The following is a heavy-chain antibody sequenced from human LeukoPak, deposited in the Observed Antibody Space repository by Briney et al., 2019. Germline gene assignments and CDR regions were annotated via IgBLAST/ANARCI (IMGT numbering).Heavy chain of an antibody. D-gene: IGHD3-10*01. CDR2: IYYSGST. J-gene: IGHJ5*02. V-gene: IGHV4-61*01. CDR3: ARDHDYGSGNWFDP. Sequence: SETLSLTCTVSGGSISSSTYYWSWIRQPPGKGLEWIGYIYYSGSTNYNPSLKSRVTISVDTSKNQFSLKLSSVTAADTAVYYCARDHDYGSGNWFDPWGQGTLVTVSS. CDR1: GGSISSSTYY.